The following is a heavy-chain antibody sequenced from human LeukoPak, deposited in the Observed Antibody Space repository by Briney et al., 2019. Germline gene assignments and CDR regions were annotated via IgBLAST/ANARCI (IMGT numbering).Heavy chain of an antibody. CDR3: AREDIVLMVYAPRGYYFDY. J-gene: IGHJ4*02. Sequence: PSETLSLTCAVSGYSISSGYYWGWIRQPPGKGLEWIGSIYHSGSTYYNPSLKSRVTISVDTSKNQFSLKLSSVTAADTAVYYCAREDIVLMVYAPRGYYFDYWGQGTLVTVPS. CDR1: GYSISSGYY. V-gene: IGHV4-38-2*02. D-gene: IGHD2-8*01. CDR2: IYHSGST.